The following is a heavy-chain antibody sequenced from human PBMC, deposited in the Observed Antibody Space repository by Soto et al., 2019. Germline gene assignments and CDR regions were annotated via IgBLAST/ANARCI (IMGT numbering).Heavy chain of an antibody. CDR3: ARDWGDYYGAGSYSYYCGIDV. CDR1: GFTFSSYW. J-gene: IGHJ6*02. V-gene: IGHV3-7*01. Sequence: GGSLRLSCAASGFTFSSYWMSWVRQAPGKGMEWVANIKQDGSEKYYVDSVKGRFTISRDNAKNSLYLQMNSLRAEDTAVYYCARDWGDYYGAGSYSYYCGIDVWGQGTTVTVSS. CDR2: IKQDGSEK. D-gene: IGHD3-10*01.